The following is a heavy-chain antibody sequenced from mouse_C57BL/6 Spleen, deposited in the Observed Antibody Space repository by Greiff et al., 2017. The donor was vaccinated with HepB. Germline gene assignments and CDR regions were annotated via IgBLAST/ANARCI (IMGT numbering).Heavy chain of an antibody. V-gene: IGHV1-64*01. CDR2: IHPNSGST. CDR1: GYTFTSDW. Sequence: QVQLKQPGAELVKPGASVKLSCKATGYTFTSDWLHWVKQRPGQGLEWIGMIHPNSGSTNYNEKFKSKATLTVDKSSSTAYMQLSSLTSEDSAVYSCARSSQTGTGMDYWGQGTSVTVSS. J-gene: IGHJ4*01. D-gene: IGHD4-1*01. CDR3: ARSSQTGTGMDY.